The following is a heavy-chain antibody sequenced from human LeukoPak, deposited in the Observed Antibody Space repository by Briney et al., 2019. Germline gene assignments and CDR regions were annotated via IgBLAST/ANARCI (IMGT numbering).Heavy chain of an antibody. J-gene: IGHJ4*02. V-gene: IGHV4-59*12. D-gene: IGHD6-13*01. CDR3: ARREEEVIAAATFDY. CDR2: IYYSGST. Sequence: SETLSLTCSVSGGYISSYYGSCIRHPPEKALVGSGYIYYSGSTNYNPSLKSRVTISVDTSKNQFSLKPSSVTAADTAVYYCARREEEVIAAATFDYWGQGTLVTVSS. CDR1: GGYISSYY.